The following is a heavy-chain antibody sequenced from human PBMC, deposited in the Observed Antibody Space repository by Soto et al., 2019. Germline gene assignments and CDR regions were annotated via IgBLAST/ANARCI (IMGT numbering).Heavy chain of an antibody. D-gene: IGHD3-22*01. CDR2: IYYSGST. J-gene: IGHJ6*03. V-gene: IGHV4-31*03. CDR3: ARERITSSVPHQSYYYYMDA. Sequence: QVQLQESGPGLVKPSQTLSLTCTVSGSSIGSGGYYWSWIRQPPGKGPESIGYIYYSGSTYYNPSLKSRVTISVDTSKNQFSLKLSSVTAADTAVYYCARERITSSVPHQSYYYYMDAWGKGTTVTVSS. CDR1: GSSIGSGGYY.